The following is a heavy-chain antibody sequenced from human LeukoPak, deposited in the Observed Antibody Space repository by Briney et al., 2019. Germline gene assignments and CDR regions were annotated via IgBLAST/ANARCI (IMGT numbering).Heavy chain of an antibody. Sequence: PGGSLRLSCSASGFTFSSYAMHWVRQAPGKGLEYVSAISSNGGSTYYADSVKGRFTISRDNSKNTLYLQMSSLRAEDTAVYHCVKDLGISVTTAPGFDYWGQGTLVTVSS. D-gene: IGHD4-17*01. J-gene: IGHJ4*02. CDR3: VKDLGISVTTAPGFDY. CDR2: ISSNGGST. CDR1: GFTFSSYA. V-gene: IGHV3-64D*06.